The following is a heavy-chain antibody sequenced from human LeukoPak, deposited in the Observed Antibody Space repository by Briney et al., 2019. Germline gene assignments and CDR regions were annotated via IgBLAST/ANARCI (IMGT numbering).Heavy chain of an antibody. V-gene: IGHV4-31*03. CDR1: GGSISSGGYS. J-gene: IGHJ4*02. CDR2: IYYSGST. D-gene: IGHD3-16*01. CDR3: ALRKKGLFLFDY. Sequence: SQTLSLTCTVAGGSISSGGYSSSWIRQPPWKGLEWIGYIYYSGSTYYNPSLKRRVTISVHTSKNQFSLKLSSMTAADTAVYYCALRKKGLFLFDYWGQGTLVTVSS.